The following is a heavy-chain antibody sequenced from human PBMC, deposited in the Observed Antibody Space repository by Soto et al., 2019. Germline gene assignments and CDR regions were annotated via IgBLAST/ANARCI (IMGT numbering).Heavy chain of an antibody. V-gene: IGHV4-59*01. D-gene: IGHD2-2*01. CDR2: IYYSGST. J-gene: IGHJ6*03. CDR1: GGSISSYY. CDR3: ARETPLGYCSSTSCSVYYYYYMDV. Sequence: SETLSLTCTVSGGSISSYYWSWIRQPPGKGLEWIGYIYYSGSTNYNPSLKSRVTISVDTSKNQFSLKLGSVTAADTAVYYCARETPLGYCSSTSCSVYYYYYMDVWGKGTTVTVSS.